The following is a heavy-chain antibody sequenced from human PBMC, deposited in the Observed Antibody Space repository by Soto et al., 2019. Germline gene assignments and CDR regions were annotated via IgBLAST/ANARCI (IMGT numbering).Heavy chain of an antibody. CDR2: IIPIFATR. Sequence: SVKVSCKASGGTFSSYAISWVRQAPGQGLEWMGGIIPIFATRNYAQKFQDRLTVTADESTSTAYMELTSLISEDTAVYYCARKKGGDYNLSYGMDVWGQGTTVTVSS. CDR1: GGTFSSYA. D-gene: IGHD4-17*01. CDR3: ARKKGGDYNLSYGMDV. V-gene: IGHV1-69*13. J-gene: IGHJ6*02.